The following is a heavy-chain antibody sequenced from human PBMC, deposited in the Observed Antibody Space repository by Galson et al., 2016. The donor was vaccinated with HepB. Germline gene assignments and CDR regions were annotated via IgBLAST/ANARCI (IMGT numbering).Heavy chain of an antibody. CDR1: GFTFSDYG. J-gene: IGHJ6*02. CDR2: ISYDGKTK. D-gene: IGHD3-10*01. V-gene: IGHV3-30*03. CDR3: ARPFLVRGASGPKYFGMDV. Sequence: SLRLSCAVSGFTFSDYGMHWVRQAPGKGLEWVAVISYDGKTKLYGDPVKGRFTVSRDTPKNTVYLEMNKLRTDDTAVYYCARPFLVRGASGPKYFGMDVWGQGTTVTVSS.